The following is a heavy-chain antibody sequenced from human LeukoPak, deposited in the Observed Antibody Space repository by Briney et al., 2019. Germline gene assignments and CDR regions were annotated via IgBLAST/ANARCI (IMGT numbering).Heavy chain of an antibody. D-gene: IGHD1-26*01. CDR2: IYSDGSNT. V-gene: IGHV3-74*01. J-gene: IGHJ4*02. CDR1: GFTFSNYW. Sequence: GGSLRLSCAASGFTFSNYWMHWVRQAPGKGLEWVSRIYSDGSNTVYAEPVKGRFTISRDNAKNTLFLQMNSLRAEDTAVYHCARDGGSYLQPTDYWGQGTLVTVSS. CDR3: ARDGGSYLQPTDY.